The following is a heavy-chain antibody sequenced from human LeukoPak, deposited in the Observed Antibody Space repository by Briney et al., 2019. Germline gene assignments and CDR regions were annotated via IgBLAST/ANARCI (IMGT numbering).Heavy chain of an antibody. D-gene: IGHD1-1*01. CDR2: ISAYNGNT. CDR1: GYTFTGYY. J-gene: IGHJ4*02. Sequence: ASVKVSCKASGYTFTGYYMPWVRPAPGQGLEWMGWISAYNGNTIYAQKLQGRVTMTTDTSTSTAYMELRSLRSDDTAVYYCARGEGYLDYWGQGTLVTVSS. V-gene: IGHV1-18*04. CDR3: ARGEGYLDY.